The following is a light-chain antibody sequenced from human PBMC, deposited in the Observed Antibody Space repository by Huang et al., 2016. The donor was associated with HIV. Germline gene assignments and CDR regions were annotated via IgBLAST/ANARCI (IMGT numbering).Light chain of an antibody. Sequence: EIVLTQSPGTLSLSPGERATLFCRASQSVGRSSLTWYRQKPGQAPRLVIYDESNRAAGIPGRCSGSGSGTNFTLTISSLGPEDFAVYYCQQFGSKSRYTFGQGTKLEIK. CDR3: QQFGSKSRYT. CDR1: QSVGRSS. CDR2: DES. V-gene: IGKV3-20*01. J-gene: IGKJ2*01.